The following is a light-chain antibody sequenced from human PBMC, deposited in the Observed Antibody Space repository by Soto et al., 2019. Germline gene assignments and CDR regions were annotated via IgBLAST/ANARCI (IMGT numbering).Light chain of an antibody. CDR3: QQRRNWLLS. CDR1: QSVRSY. V-gene: IGKV3-11*01. CDR2: GAS. J-gene: IGKJ4*01. Sequence: EVVLTQSPATLSLSPGESATLSFSASQSVRSYLAWYQQKPGQAPRLLIYGASNRATGIPARFSGSGSGTDFTLTISSLEPEDFAVYYCQQRRNWLLSFGGGTKV.